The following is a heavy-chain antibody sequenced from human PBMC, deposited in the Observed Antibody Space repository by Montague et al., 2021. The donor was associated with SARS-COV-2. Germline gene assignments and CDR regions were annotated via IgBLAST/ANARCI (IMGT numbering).Heavy chain of an antibody. Sequence: PALMTPTQTLTLTCTFSGFSLSTSGMRASWIRQPPGKALEWLARXDWDDDKFYSTSLKTRLTISKDTSKNQVVLTMTNMDPVDTATYYCARSYYDILTAYYTPFDYWGQGTLVTVSS. V-gene: IGHV2-70*04. CDR3: ARSYYDILTAYYTPFDY. D-gene: IGHD3-9*01. CDR2: XDWDDDK. J-gene: IGHJ4*02. CDR1: GFSLSTSGMR.